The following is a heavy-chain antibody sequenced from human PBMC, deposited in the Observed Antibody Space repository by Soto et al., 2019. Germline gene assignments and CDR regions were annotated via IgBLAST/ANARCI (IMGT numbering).Heavy chain of an antibody. J-gene: IGHJ4*02. CDR3: AKCSYYDSSLLNRFFHF. V-gene: IGHV3-23*01. CDR1: GFTCSTND. CDR2: VSAGGGIT. Sequence: GGSVRLSCAAPGFTCSTNDMSWVGQAPGKGLEWVSIVSAGGGITYYADSVKGRFIISRDNSKNTLDLQMNSLRAEDTAVYYCAKCSYYDSSLLNRFFHFWGRGILVNVS. D-gene: IGHD3-22*01.